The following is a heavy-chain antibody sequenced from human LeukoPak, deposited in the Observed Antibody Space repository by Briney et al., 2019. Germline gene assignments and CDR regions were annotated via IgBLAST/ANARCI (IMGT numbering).Heavy chain of an antibody. D-gene: IGHD1-26*01. CDR1: RFTFDDYA. CDR3: AKANSGSYLYYFDY. V-gene: IGHV3-9*01. Sequence: PGRSLRLSCAASRFTFDDYAMHWVRQAPGKGLEWVSGISWNSGSIGYADSVKGRFTISRDNAKNSLYLQMNSLRAEDTALYYCAKANSGSYLYYFDYWGQGTLVTVSS. J-gene: IGHJ4*02. CDR2: ISWNSGSI.